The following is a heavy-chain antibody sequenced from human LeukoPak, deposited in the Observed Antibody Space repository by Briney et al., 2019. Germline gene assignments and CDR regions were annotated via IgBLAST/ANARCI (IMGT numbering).Heavy chain of an antibody. CDR2: IIPIFGTA. V-gene: IGHV1-69*06. Sequence: SVKVSCKASGGTFSSYAISWVRQAPGQGLEWMGGIIPIFGTANYAQKFQGRVTITADKSTSTAYMELSSLRSEDTAVYYCARDLLPATNWFDPWGQGTLVTVSS. CDR1: GGTFSSYA. J-gene: IGHJ5*02. CDR3: ARDLLPATNWFDP. D-gene: IGHD2-2*01.